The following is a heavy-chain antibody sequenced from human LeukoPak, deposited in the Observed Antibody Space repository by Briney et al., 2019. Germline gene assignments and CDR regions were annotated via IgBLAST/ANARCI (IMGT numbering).Heavy chain of an antibody. CDR1: GGTFSSYA. J-gene: IGHJ4*02. Sequence: EASVKVSCKASGGTFSSYAISWVRQAPGQGLEWMGGIIPIFGTANYAQKFQGRVTITADESTSTAYMELSSLRSEDTAAYYCARSTTVTPYYFDYWGQGTLVTVSS. D-gene: IGHD4-17*01. V-gene: IGHV1-69*01. CDR2: IIPIFGTA. CDR3: ARSTTVTPYYFDY.